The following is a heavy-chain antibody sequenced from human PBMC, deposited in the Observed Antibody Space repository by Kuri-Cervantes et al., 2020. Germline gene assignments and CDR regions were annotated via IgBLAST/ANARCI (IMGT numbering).Heavy chain of an antibody. CDR3: AKDKVVRGVIIYNWFDP. Sequence: ETLSLTCAASGFTFSSYSMNWVRQAPGKGLEWVSSISSSSYIYYADSVKGRFTISRDNAKNSLYLQMNSLRAEDTALYYCAKDKVVRGVIIYNWFDPWGQGTLVTVSS. J-gene: IGHJ5*02. D-gene: IGHD3-10*01. CDR1: GFTFSSYS. CDR2: ISSSSYI. V-gene: IGHV3-21*04.